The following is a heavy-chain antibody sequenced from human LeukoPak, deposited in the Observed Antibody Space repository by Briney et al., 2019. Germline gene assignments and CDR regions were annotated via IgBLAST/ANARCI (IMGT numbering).Heavy chain of an antibody. D-gene: IGHD3-16*01. V-gene: IGHV4-61*02. J-gene: IGHJ4*02. Sequence: SETLSLTCTVSGYSISSGYYWGWIRQPAGKGLEWIGRIYTSGSTNYNPSLKSRVTISVDTSKNQFSLKLSSVTAADTAVYYCARVGIRGGFDYWGQGTLVTVSS. CDR1: GYSISSGYY. CDR2: IYTSGST. CDR3: ARVGIRGGFDY.